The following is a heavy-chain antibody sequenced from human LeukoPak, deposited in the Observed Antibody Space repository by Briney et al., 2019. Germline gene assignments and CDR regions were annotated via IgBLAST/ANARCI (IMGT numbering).Heavy chain of an antibody. D-gene: IGHD2-2*01. CDR2: ISDGGETI. J-gene: IGHJ4*02. V-gene: IGHV3-48*01. CDR3: ARDCGTTSCYDFPDFDY. Sequence: PGGSLRLSCAASGYTFTSYSMNWVRQAPGKGLEWVSYISDGGETIYYADSVKGRFTISRDNAKNSLYLQMNSLRAEDKAVYYCARDCGTTSCYDFPDFDYWGQGTLVTVSS. CDR1: GYTFTSYS.